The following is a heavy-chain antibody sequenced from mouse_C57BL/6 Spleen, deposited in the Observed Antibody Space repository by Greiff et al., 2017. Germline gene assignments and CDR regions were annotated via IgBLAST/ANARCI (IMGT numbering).Heavy chain of an antibody. J-gene: IGHJ2*01. V-gene: IGHV1-69*01. CDR1: GYTFTSYW. CDR3: ARGGHTVPYYFDY. D-gene: IGHD1-1*01. CDR2: IDPSDSYT. Sequence: QVQLQQPGAELVMPGASVKLSCKASGYTFTSYWMHWVKQRPGQGLEWIGEIDPSDSYTNYNQKFKGKSTLTVDKSSSTAYMQLSSLTSEDSAVYYCARGGHTVPYYFDYWGQGTTLTVSS.